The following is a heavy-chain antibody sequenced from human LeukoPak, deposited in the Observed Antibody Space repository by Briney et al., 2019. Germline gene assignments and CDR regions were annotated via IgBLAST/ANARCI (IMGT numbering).Heavy chain of an antibody. CDR2: ISAYNGNT. J-gene: IGHJ4*02. CDR1: GYTFTSYG. V-gene: IGHV1-18*01. Sequence: ASVKVSCKASGYTFTSYGINWVRQAPGQGLEWMGWISAYNGNTNYAQKLQGRVTMTTDTSTSTAYMGLRSLRSDDTAVYYCARGSPGYYDSSGYCDYWGQGTLVTVSS. D-gene: IGHD3-22*01. CDR3: ARGSPGYYDSSGYCDY.